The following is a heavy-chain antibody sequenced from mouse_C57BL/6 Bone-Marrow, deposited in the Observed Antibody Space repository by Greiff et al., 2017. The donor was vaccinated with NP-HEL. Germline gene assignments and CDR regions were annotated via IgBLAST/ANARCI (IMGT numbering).Heavy chain of an antibody. D-gene: IGHD2-3*01. CDR3: ARVIYDGYYDY. CDR1: GFTFSDYY. Sequence: EVKLVESEGGLVQPGSSMKLSCTASGFTFSDYYMAWVRQVPEKGLEWVANINYDGSSTYYLDSLKSRFIISRDNATNILYLQMSSLKSEDTATYYCARVIYDGYYDYWGQGTTLTVSA. V-gene: IGHV5-16*01. CDR2: INYDGSST. J-gene: IGHJ2*01.